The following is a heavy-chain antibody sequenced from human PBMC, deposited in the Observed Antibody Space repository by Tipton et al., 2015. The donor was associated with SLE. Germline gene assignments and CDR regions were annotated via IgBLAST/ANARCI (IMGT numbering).Heavy chain of an antibody. CDR3: TRAEFSSNWYMYWHFDL. CDR2: LYYSGNT. Sequence: TLSLTCTVSGGSIRSSRHFWGWIRQPPGKGLEWIGVLYYSGNTYYNPSLKSPVTLSIDTSKNQFSLNLSSVTASDTAVYFCTRAEFSSNWYMYWHFDLWGRGTLVTVSS. D-gene: IGHD6-13*01. CDR1: GGSIRSSRHF. V-gene: IGHV4-39*01. J-gene: IGHJ2*01.